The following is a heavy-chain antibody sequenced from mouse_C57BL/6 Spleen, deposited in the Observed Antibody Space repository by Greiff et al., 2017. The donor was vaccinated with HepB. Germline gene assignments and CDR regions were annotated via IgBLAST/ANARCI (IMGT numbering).Heavy chain of an antibody. V-gene: IGHV1-50*01. J-gene: IGHJ3*01. Sequence: VQLQQSGAELVKPGASVKLSCKASGYTFTSYWMQWVKQRPGQGLEWIGEIDPSDSYTNYNQKFKGKATLTVDTSSSTAYMQLSSLTSEDSAVYYCASRNPFAYWGQGTLVTVSA. CDR2: IDPSDSYT. CDR3: ASRNPFAY. CDR1: GYTFTSYW.